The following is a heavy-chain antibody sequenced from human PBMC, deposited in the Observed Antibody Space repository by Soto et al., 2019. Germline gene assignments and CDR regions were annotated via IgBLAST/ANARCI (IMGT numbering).Heavy chain of an antibody. V-gene: IGHV3-30-3*01. CDR2: ISYDGSNK. CDR3: AREQIAVAIDY. Sequence: PGGSLRLSCAASGFTFSSYAMQWVRQAPGKGLEWVAVISYDGSNKYYADSVKGRFTISRDNSKNTLYLQMNSLRAEDTAVYYCAREQIAVAIDYWGQGTLVTVSS. D-gene: IGHD6-19*01. J-gene: IGHJ4*02. CDR1: GFTFSSYA.